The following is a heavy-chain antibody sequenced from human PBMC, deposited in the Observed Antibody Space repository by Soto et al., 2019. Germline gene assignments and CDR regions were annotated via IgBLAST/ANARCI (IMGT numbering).Heavy chain of an antibody. D-gene: IGHD2-15*01. J-gene: IGHJ5*02. CDR2: IFYSGST. V-gene: IGHV4-39*01. CDR1: SGSISSTIYS. CDR3: ARQCRGVSCHWFVP. Sequence: SETLSLTCTVSSGSISSTIYSWDWIRQPPGKGLEWIGSIFYSGSTYYNPSLKSRVTISVDTSKNQFSLTLTSLTAADTALYFFARQCRGVSCHWFVPLGQGTLVTVSS.